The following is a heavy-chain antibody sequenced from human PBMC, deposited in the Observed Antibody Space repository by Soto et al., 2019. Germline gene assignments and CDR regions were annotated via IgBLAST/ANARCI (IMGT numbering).Heavy chain of an antibody. CDR2: IYSGGST. V-gene: IGHV3-66*01. D-gene: IGHD2-2*01. CDR1: GFTVSSNY. Sequence: EVQLVESGGGLVQPGGSLRLSCAASGFTVSSNYMSWVRQAPGKGLEWVSVIYSGGSTYYADSVKGRFTISRDNSKNTLYLQMNSLRAEDTAVYYCARDRVVVVPAAIDSYYYGMDVWGQGTTVTVSS. J-gene: IGHJ6*02. CDR3: ARDRVVVVPAAIDSYYYGMDV.